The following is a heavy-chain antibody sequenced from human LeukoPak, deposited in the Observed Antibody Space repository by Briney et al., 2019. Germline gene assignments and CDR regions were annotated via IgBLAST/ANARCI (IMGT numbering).Heavy chain of an antibody. J-gene: IGHJ4*02. CDR2: IYSGGST. CDR3: GTTVTTGVADY. Sequence: PGGSLRLSCAASGFTVSSNYMSWVRQAPGKGLEWVSVIYSGGSTYYAASVKGRFTISRDNSKNTLYLQMNSLRAEDTAVYYCGTTVTTGVADYWGQGTLVTVSS. V-gene: IGHV3-66*01. CDR1: GFTVSSNY. D-gene: IGHD4-17*01.